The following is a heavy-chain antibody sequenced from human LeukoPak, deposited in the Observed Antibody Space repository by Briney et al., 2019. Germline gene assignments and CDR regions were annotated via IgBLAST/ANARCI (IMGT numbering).Heavy chain of an antibody. Sequence: GGSLRLSCAASGFTFSTYAMSWVRQAPGRGLDWVSTISGSGSNTFYADSVKGRFTISRDNSKNTLYLQMNSLRAEDTAVYYCAKLLPCSSISCSFDYWGQGTLVTVSS. CDR2: ISGSGSNT. V-gene: IGHV3-23*01. CDR3: AKLLPCSSISCSFDY. J-gene: IGHJ4*02. CDR1: GFTFSTYA. D-gene: IGHD2-2*01.